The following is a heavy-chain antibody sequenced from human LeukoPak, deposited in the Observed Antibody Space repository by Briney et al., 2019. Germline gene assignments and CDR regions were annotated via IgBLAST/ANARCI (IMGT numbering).Heavy chain of an antibody. D-gene: IGHD3-22*01. J-gene: IGHJ3*02. CDR1: GFTVSSNC. CDR3: ARDHVDTAMVLRSYYYDSSPSGGAFDI. V-gene: IGHV3-66*01. Sequence: GGSLRLSCAASGFTVSSNCMSWVRQAPGKGLEWVSVIYSGGSTYYADSVKGRFTISRDNSKNTLYLQMNSRRAEDTAVYYCARDHVDTAMVLRSYYYDSSPSGGAFDIWGQGTMVTVSS. CDR2: IYSGGST.